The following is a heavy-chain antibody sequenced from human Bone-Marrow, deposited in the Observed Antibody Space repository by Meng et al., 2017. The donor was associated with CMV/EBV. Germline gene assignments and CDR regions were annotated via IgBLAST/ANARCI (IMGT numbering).Heavy chain of an antibody. CDR1: GFTFSSYW. V-gene: IGHV3-7*01. CDR2: IKQDGSEK. CDR3: ARGPFILAAPYYYYGMDF. D-gene: IGHD5-12*01. J-gene: IGHJ6*02. Sequence: GESLKISCAASGFTFSSYWMSWVRQAPGKGLEWVANIKQDGSEKYYVDSVKGRFTISRDNAKNSLYLQMNSLRAEDTAVYYCARGPFILAAPYYYYGMDFWGQGTTVTVSS.